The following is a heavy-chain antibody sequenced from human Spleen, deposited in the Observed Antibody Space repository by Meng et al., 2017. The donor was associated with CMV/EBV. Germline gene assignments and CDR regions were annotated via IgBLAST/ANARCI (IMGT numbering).Heavy chain of an antibody. CDR2: ISAYNGNT. CDR3: ARVARYCTNTSSCFDY. Sequence: ASVKVSCKASGYTFISYGISWVRQAPGQGLEWMGWISAYNGNTDYAQKLQGRVTMTTDTSTSTAYMELRSLRSDDTDMYYCARVARYCTNTSSCFDYWGQGTLVTVSS. V-gene: IGHV1-18*01. CDR1: GYTFISYG. D-gene: IGHD2-2*01. J-gene: IGHJ4*02.